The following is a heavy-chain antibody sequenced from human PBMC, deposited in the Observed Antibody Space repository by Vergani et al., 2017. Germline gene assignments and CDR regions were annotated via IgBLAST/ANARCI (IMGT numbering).Heavy chain of an antibody. CDR3: ARGSDDYVWGSYRSAFDY. D-gene: IGHD3-16*02. CDR1: GGSFSGYY. CDR2: INHSGST. Sequence: QVQLQQWGAGLLKPSETLSLTCAVYGGSFSGYYWSWIRQPPGKGLEWIGEINHSGSTNYNPSLKSRVTISVDTSKNQFSLKLSSVTAADTAVYYCARGSDDYVWGSYRSAFDYWGQGTLVTVSS. J-gene: IGHJ4*02. V-gene: IGHV4-34*01.